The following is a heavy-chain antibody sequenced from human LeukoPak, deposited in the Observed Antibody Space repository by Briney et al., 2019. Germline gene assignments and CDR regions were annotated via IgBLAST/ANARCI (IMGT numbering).Heavy chain of an antibody. CDR1: GFTFSSYA. CDR3: ARVVGYSGYDQIHNRGDYYYYMDV. J-gene: IGHJ6*03. V-gene: IGHV3-30-3*01. D-gene: IGHD5-12*01. CDR2: ISYDGSNK. Sequence: PGGSLRLPCAASGFTFSSYAMHWVRQAPGKGLEWVAVISYDGSNKYYADSVKGRFTISRDNSKNTLYLQMNSLRAEDTAVYYCARVVGYSGYDQIHNRGDYYYYMDVWGKGTTVTVSS.